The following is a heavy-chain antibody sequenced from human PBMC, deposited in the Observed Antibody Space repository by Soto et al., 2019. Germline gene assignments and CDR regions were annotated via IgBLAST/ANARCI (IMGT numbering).Heavy chain of an antibody. CDR2: IIPILGIA. J-gene: IGHJ6*03. CDR3: ARERVVPAAMPSPVADYYYYYYMDV. D-gene: IGHD2-2*01. CDR1: GGTFSSYT. Sequence: SVKVSCKASGGTFSSYTISWVRQAPGQGLEWMGRIIPILGIANYAQKFQGRVTTTADKSTSTAYMELSSLRSEDTAVYYCARERVVPAAMPSPVADYYYYYYMDVWGKGTTVTVSS. V-gene: IGHV1-69*02.